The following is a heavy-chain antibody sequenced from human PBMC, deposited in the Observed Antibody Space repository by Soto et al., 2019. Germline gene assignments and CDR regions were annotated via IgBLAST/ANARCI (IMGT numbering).Heavy chain of an antibody. CDR1: GGSISSGVYY. D-gene: IGHD3-3*02. J-gene: IGHJ4*02. CDR3: ATGGGWLHNSYIRGLYLDY. Sequence: SETLSLTCTVSGGSISSGVYYWSWIRQHPGKGLEWIGYFYYSGTTTHNPSLKSRVTLSVDTSKNQFSLSLTSVTPADTAAYYCATGGGWLHNSYIRGLYLDYWGQGVLGTISS. CDR2: FYYSGTT. V-gene: IGHV4-61*08.